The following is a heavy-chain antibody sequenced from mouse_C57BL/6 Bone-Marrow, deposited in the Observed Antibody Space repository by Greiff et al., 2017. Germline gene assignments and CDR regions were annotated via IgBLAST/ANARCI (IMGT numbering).Heavy chain of an antibody. CDR3: ARGYYFGSNWFAY. V-gene: IGHV5-4*03. J-gene: IGHJ3*01. CDR1: GFTFSSYA. D-gene: IGHD1-1*01. Sequence: EVKLMESGGGLVKPGGSLKLSCAASGFTFSSYAMSWVRQTPEKRLEWVATISDGGSYTYYPDNVKGRFTISREHAKNNLYLQLIHLKSEDKSMYYCARGYYFGSNWFAYWGQGTLVTVSA. CDR2: ISDGGSYT.